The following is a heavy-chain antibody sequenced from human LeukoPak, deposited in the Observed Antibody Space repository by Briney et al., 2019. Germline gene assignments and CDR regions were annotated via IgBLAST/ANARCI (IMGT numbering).Heavy chain of an antibody. CDR3: ARGWGFCSGGSCYSPYYFDY. D-gene: IGHD2-15*01. Sequence: SETLSLTCTVSGGSITRNTYYWGWTRQAPGKGLEYIGSIYYNGNTYYNPSLKSRVSISADTSENQFSLKLSSVTAADTAVYYCARGWGFCSGGSCYSPYYFDYWGQGTLVTVSS. J-gene: IGHJ4*02. CDR2: IYYNGNT. CDR1: GGSITRNTYY. V-gene: IGHV4-39*07.